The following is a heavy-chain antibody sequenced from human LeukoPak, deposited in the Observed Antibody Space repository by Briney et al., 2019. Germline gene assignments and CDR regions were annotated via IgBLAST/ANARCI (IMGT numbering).Heavy chain of an antibody. CDR1: GFTFSSYW. V-gene: IGHV3-7*01. CDR2: IKQDGSEK. J-gene: IGHJ4*02. D-gene: IGHD6-19*01. Sequence: GGSLRLSCAASGFTFSSYWMSWVRQAPGKGLEWVANIKQDGSEKYYVDSVKGRFTISRDDAKNSLYLQMNSLRAEDTAVYYCARVKIPDSGYSSGWLVNLDYWGQGTLVTVSS. CDR3: ARVKIPDSGYSSGWLVNLDY.